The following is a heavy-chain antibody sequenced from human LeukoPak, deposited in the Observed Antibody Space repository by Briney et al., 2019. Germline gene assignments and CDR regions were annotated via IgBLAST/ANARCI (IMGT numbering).Heavy chain of an antibody. CDR2: ISSSSSYI. D-gene: IGHD4-11*01. Sequence: PGGSLRLSCAASGFTFSSYAMSWVRQAPGKGLEWVSSISSSSSYIYYADSVKGRFTISRDNAKNSLYLQMNSLRAEDTAVYYCARGTVAYYFDYWGQGTLVTVSS. V-gene: IGHV3-21*01. CDR3: ARGTVAYYFDY. CDR1: GFTFSSYA. J-gene: IGHJ4*02.